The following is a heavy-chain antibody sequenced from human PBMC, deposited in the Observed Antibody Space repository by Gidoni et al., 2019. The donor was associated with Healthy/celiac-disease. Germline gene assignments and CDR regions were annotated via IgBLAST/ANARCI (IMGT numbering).Heavy chain of an antibody. V-gene: IGHV3-30-3*01. CDR3: ARGGIYGVPHRLMDV. D-gene: IGHD3-3*01. CDR2: ISYDGSNK. J-gene: IGHJ6*04. Sequence: QVQLVESGGGVVQPGRSLRLSCAASGFTFSSYAMHWVRQAPGKGLEWVAVISYDGSNKYYADSVKGRFTISRDNSKNTLYLQMNSLRAEDTAVYYCARGGIYGVPHRLMDVWGKGTTVTVSS. CDR1: GFTFSSYA.